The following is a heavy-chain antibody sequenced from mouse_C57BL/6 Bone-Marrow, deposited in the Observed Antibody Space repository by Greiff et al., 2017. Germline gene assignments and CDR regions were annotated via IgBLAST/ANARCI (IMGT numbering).Heavy chain of an antibody. Sequence: QVQLQQSGAELARPGASVKLSCKASGYTFTSYGISWVKQRTGQGLEWIGEIYPRRGNTYYNEKFKGKATLTADKSSSTAYMELRSLTSEDSAVYFCARYPLYAMDYWGQGTSVTVSS. J-gene: IGHJ4*01. CDR2: IYPRRGNT. CDR3: ARYPLYAMDY. CDR1: GYTFTSYG. V-gene: IGHV1-81*01.